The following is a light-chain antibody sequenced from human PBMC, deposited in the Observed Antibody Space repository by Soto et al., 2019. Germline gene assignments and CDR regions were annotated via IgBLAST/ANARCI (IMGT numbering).Light chain of an antibody. CDR2: EGN. CDR3: CSYAGNLRV. Sequence: QSALTQPASVSGSPGQSITISCTGTSSDVGSYNLVSWYQQHPGKAPKLMIYEGNKRPSGVSNRFSGSKSGNTASLTISGLQAEDEADYYCCSYAGNLRVFGGGTKLTVL. V-gene: IGLV2-23*01. J-gene: IGLJ2*01. CDR1: SSDVGSYNL.